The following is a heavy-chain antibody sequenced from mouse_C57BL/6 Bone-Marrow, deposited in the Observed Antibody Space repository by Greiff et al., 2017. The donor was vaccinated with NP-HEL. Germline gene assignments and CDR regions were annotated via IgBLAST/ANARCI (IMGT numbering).Heavy chain of an antibody. V-gene: IGHV1-80*01. J-gene: IGHJ4*01. CDR1: GYAFSSYW. CDR2: IYPGDGDT. Sequence: QVQLQQSGAELVKPGASVKISCKASGYAFSSYWMNWVKQRPGKGLEWIGQIYPGDGDTNYNGKFKGKATLTADKSSSTAYMQLSSLTSEDSAVYFCARWGNSSGYETDAMDDWGQGTSVTVSS. CDR3: ARWGNSSGYETDAMDD. D-gene: IGHD3-2*02.